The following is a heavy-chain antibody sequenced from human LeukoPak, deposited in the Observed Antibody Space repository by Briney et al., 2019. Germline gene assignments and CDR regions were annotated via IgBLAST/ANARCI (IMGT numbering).Heavy chain of an antibody. CDR3: ARVRGRHSSSGSYYPYYLHY. J-gene: IGHJ4*02. V-gene: IGHV4-39*01. CDR1: GGSISSSSYY. Sequence: SETLSLTCTVSGGSISSSSYYWGWIRQSPGKGLEWIGTIYYSGTTYYNPSFTSRVTISVDTSKNQFSLKLSSVTAADAAVYYCARVRGRHSSSGSYYPYYLHYWGQGTLVTVSS. D-gene: IGHD3-10*01. CDR2: IYYSGTT.